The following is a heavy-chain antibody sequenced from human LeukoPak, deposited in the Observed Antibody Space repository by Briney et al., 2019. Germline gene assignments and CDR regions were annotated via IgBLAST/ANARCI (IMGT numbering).Heavy chain of an antibody. CDR3: ARDQYLDC. V-gene: IGHV3-9*01. CDR1: GFTFDDYA. CDR2: ISWNSGNI. Sequence: GGSLRLSCAASGFTFDDYAMHWVRQAPGKGLEWVSGISWNSGNIDYADSVKGRFTISRDNAKNSLYLQMNSLRAEDTAVYYCARDQYLDCRGQGTLVTVSS. J-gene: IGHJ4*02.